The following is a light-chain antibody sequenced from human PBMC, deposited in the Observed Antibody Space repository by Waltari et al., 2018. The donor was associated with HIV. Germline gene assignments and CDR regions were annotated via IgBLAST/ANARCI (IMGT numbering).Light chain of an antibody. CDR2: KAS. CDR1: QNISNH. J-gene: IGKJ1*01. CDR3: QQFQSYRT. Sequence: IQMSQSPSTLSTSVGDRVTITCRASQNISNHLAWYQQKPGRAPKLLIYKASSLESGVPSRFSGSGTGTEFSLTINSLQPDDLAIYFCQQFQSYRTFGQGTKVEI. V-gene: IGKV1-5*03.